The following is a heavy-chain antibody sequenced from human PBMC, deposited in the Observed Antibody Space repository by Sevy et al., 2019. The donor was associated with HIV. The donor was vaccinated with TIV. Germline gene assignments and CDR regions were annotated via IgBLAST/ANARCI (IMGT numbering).Heavy chain of an antibody. CDR3: AKDYLWFGEFVLRPTPTDY. J-gene: IGHJ4*02. Sequence: GGSLRLSCAASGFTFSSYGMHWVRQAPGKGLEWVAVISYDGSNKYYADSVKGRFTISRDNSKNTLYLQMNSLRAEDTAVYYCAKDYLWFGEFVLRPTPTDYWGQGTLVTVSS. D-gene: IGHD3-10*01. V-gene: IGHV3-30*18. CDR2: ISYDGSNK. CDR1: GFTFSSYG.